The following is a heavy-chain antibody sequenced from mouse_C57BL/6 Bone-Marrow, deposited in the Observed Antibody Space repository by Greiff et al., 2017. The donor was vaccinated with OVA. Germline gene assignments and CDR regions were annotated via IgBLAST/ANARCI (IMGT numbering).Heavy chain of an antibody. CDR2: IYPGSGST. CDR1: GYTFTSYW. V-gene: IGHV1-55*01. Sequence: QVQLQQPGAELVKPGASVKMSCKASGYTFTSYWITWVKQRPGQGLEWIGDIYPGSGSTNCNEKFKSKATLTVDTSSSTAYMQLSSLTSEDSAVYYCARHSNYQYYFDYWGQGTTLTVSS. J-gene: IGHJ2*01. CDR3: ARHSNYQYYFDY. D-gene: IGHD2-5*01.